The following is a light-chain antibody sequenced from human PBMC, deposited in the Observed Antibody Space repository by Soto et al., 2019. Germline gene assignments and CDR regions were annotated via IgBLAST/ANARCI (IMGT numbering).Light chain of an antibody. Sequence: QSVLTQPASVSGSPGQSVTISCTGTSSDVGAYKYVSWYKKHPGKAPKLMIYVVSNRPSGISNRFSGSKSGNTAFLTISGLQPEDEADYYCSSFTGPTTLDVLGTGTKLTVL. CDR2: VVS. J-gene: IGLJ1*01. V-gene: IGLV2-14*03. CDR3: SSFTGPTTLDV. CDR1: SSDVGAYKY.